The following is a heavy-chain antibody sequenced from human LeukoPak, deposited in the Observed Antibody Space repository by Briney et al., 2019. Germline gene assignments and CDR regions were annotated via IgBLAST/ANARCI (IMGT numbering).Heavy chain of an antibody. CDR2: INPSGGST. D-gene: IGHD1-1*01. V-gene: IGHV1-46*01. CDR1: GGTFSSYA. Sequence: RASVKVSCKASGGTFSSYAISWVRQAPGQGLEWMGIINPSGGSTSYAQKFQGRVTMTRDTSTSTVYMELSSLRSEDTAVYYCARARGVSLEPRSALDIWGQGTMVTVSS. CDR3: ARARGVSLEPRSALDI. J-gene: IGHJ3*02.